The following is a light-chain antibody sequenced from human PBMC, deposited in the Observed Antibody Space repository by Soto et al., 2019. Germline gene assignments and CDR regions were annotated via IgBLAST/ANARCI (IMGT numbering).Light chain of an antibody. V-gene: IGLV1-40*01. J-gene: IGLJ2*01. CDR2: GNS. CDR3: QSYDSSLSGVV. CDR1: SSNIGAGYD. Sequence: QSVLTQPPSVSGAPGQRVTISCTGSSSNIGAGYDVHWYQQLPGTAPKLLIYGNSNRPSGVPDRFSGSKSGPSASLAITGVQAEYEADYYCQSYDSSLSGVVFGGGTQLTVL.